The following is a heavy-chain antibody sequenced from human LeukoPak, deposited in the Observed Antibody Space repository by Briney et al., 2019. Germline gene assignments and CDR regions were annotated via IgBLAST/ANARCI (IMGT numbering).Heavy chain of an antibody. J-gene: IGHJ3*02. CDR1: GGSISDYY. V-gene: IGHV4-34*01. Sequence: SETLSLTCTVSGGSISDYYWSWIRQPPGKGLEWIGEINHSGSTNYNPSLKSRVTISVDTSKNQFSLKLSSVTAADTAVYYCARGGGSGSSTPADAFDIWGQGTMVTVSS. CDR3: ARGGGSGSSTPADAFDI. D-gene: IGHD1-26*01. CDR2: INHSGST.